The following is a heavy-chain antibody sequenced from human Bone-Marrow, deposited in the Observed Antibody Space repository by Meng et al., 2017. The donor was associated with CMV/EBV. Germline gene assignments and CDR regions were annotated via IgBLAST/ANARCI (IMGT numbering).Heavy chain of an antibody. CDR2: INPNSGGT. J-gene: IGHJ4*02. CDR3: ARDLGYCSSTSCPGDFDY. Sequence: ASVKVSCKASGYTFSAYYMHWVRQAPGQRLEWMGWINPNSGGTNYAQKFQGRVTMTRDTSTSTVYMELSSLRSEDTAVYYCARDLGYCSSTSCPGDFDYWGQGTLVTVSS. CDR1: GYTFSAYY. D-gene: IGHD2-2*01. V-gene: IGHV1-2*02.